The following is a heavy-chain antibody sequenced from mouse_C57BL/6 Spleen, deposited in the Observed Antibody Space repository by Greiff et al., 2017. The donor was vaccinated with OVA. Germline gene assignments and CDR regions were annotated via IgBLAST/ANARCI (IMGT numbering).Heavy chain of an antibody. CDR3: ASYYGSSLYYYAMDY. D-gene: IGHD1-1*01. Sequence: EVKLVESGPGLVKPSQSLSLTCSVTGYSITSGYYWNWIRQFPGNKLEWMGYISYDGSNNYNPSLKNRISITRDTSKNQFFLKLNSVTTEDTATYYCASYYGSSLYYYAMDYWGQGTSVTVSS. J-gene: IGHJ4*01. CDR1: GYSITSGYY. CDR2: ISYDGSN. V-gene: IGHV3-6*01.